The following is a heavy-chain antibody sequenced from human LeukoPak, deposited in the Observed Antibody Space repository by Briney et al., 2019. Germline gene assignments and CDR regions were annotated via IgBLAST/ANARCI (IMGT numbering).Heavy chain of an antibody. J-gene: IGHJ4*02. V-gene: IGHV1-69*04. CDR2: IIPILGIA. CDR1: GGTFSSYA. Sequence: ASVKVSCKASGGTFSSYAISWVRQAPGQGLEWMGRIIPILGIANYAQKFQGRVTITADKSTSTAYMELSSLRSEDTAVYYCAREGVDYDYVWGSYRSGNGYFDYWGQGTLVTVSS. D-gene: IGHD3-16*02. CDR3: AREGVDYDYVWGSYRSGNGYFDY.